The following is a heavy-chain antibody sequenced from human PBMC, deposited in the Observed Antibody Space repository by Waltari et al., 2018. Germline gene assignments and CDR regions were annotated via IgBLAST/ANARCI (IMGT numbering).Heavy chain of an antibody. CDR3: ARDHRAGIVVVPDYFDY. CDR2: IWYDGSNK. Sequence: QVQLVESGGGVVQPGRSLRLSCAASGFSFSSYGMHWVRQGPGQGLEWVAVIWYDGSNKYYADSVKGRFTISRDNSKNTLYLQMNSLRAEDTAVYYCARDHRAGIVVVPDYFDYWGQGTLVTVSS. CDR1: GFSFSSYG. V-gene: IGHV3-33*01. J-gene: IGHJ4*02. D-gene: IGHD3-22*01.